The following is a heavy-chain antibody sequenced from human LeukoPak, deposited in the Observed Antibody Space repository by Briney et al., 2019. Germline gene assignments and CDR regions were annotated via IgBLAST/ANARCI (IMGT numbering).Heavy chain of an antibody. CDR2: IYYSGST. CDR3: ARAHPYYYDSSGYYDNYYYYGMDV. D-gene: IGHD3-22*01. CDR1: GGSISSGDYY. Sequence: PSQTLSLTCTVSGGSISSGDYYWSWIRQPPGKGLEWIGSIYYSGSTYYNPSLKSRVTISVDTSKNQFSLKLSSVTAADTAVYYCARAHPYYYDSSGYYDNYYYYGMDVWGQGTTVTVSS. J-gene: IGHJ6*02. V-gene: IGHV4-39*01.